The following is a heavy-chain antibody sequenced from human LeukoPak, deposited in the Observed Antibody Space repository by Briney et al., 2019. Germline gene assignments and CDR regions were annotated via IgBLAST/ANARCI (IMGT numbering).Heavy chain of an antibody. CDR1: GDSISSNNW. CDR2: IYHSGST. Sequence: SETLSLTCAVSGDSISSNNWWNWVRQPPGKGLEWIGEIYHSGSTNYNPSLKSRVTISVDTSKNQFSLKLSSVTAADTAVYYCARARGSYFLGPYFDYWGQGTLVTVSS. J-gene: IGHJ4*02. V-gene: IGHV4-4*02. CDR3: ARARGSYFLGPYFDY. D-gene: IGHD1-26*01.